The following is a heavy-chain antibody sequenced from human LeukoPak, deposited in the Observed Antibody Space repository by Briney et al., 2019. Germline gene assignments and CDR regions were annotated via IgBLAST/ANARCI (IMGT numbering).Heavy chain of an antibody. V-gene: IGHV3-23*01. D-gene: IGHD1-26*01. Sequence: GGSLRLSCAASGFTFNSYSMSWVRQAPGRGLEWVSAISGSGGRTYYVDSVKGRFTISRDNSKNTLYLQLSSLRAEDTAVYYCAKDQEWSGSYFDYWGQGTLVTVSS. J-gene: IGHJ4*02. CDR1: GFTFNSYS. CDR3: AKDQEWSGSYFDY. CDR2: ISGSGGRT.